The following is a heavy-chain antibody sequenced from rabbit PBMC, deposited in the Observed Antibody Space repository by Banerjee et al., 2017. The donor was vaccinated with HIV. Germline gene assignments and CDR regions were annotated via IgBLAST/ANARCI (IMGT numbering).Heavy chain of an antibody. D-gene: IGHD4-1*01. CDR2: INTSSGNT. J-gene: IGHJ4*01. CDR3: ARDLAGVIGWNFNL. CDR1: GFDFSSYQ. V-gene: IGHV1S40*01. Sequence: QSLEESGGGLVKPEGSLTLTCKASGFDFSSYQMCWVRQAPGKGLEWIACINTSSGNTVYASWAKGRFTISKTSSTTVTLQMTSLTAADTATYFCARDLAGVIGWNFNLWGQGTLVTVS.